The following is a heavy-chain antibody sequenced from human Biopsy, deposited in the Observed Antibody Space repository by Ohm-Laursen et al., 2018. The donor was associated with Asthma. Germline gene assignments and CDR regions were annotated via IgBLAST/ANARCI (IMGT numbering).Heavy chain of an antibody. CDR3: ARIPRRSGSYFVDY. D-gene: IGHD3-22*01. V-gene: IGHV4-31*03. J-gene: IGHJ4*02. CDR1: GDSITSGGCC. CDR2: IHHSGTS. Sequence: SDTLSLTCTVSGDSITSGGCCWNWIRLHPGKGLEWIGYIHHSGTSYFNPSLKSRVSFSRDTSKNQFSLRLSSVTAADTAMYYCARIPRRSGSYFVDYWGQGTLVTVSS.